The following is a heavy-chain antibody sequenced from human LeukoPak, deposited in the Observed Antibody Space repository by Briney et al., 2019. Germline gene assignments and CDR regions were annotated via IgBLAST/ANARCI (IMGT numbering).Heavy chain of an antibody. V-gene: IGHV3-48*04. D-gene: IGHD3-16*01. CDR1: GFTFSSYS. CDR2: ITSLDDVT. CDR3: SRDLGGSSDH. J-gene: IGHJ4*02. Sequence: GGSLRLSCAASGFTFSSYSMNWVRQAPGKGLEWVAHITSLDDVTDYADSVKGRFTISRENAKNSLYLEMYSLRVEDTAVYYCSRDLGGSSDHWGQGTLVIVSS.